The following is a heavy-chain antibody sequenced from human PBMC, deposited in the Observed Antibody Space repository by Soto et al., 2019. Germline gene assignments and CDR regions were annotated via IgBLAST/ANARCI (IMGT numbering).Heavy chain of an antibody. V-gene: IGHV4-4*02. D-gene: IGHD1-26*01. J-gene: IGHJ4*02. CDR3: AKPSGSYLYYFAY. CDR2: IYHSGSA. Sequence: PSETLSITCLVSGDSIKTNYWWAWVRQPPGQGLEWIGEIYHSGSAIYTPSLKSRVTLSLDESKNEFSLKLSSVTAADTAVYYCAKPSGSYLYYFAYWGQGALVIVSS. CDR1: GDSIKTNYW.